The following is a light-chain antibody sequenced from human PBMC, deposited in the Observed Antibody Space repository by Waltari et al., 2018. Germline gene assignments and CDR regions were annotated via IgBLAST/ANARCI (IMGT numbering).Light chain of an antibody. J-gene: IGKJ2*01. Sequence: VVMTQSPLSLPGTLGQPASISCRSSQSLVHSDGNTYLEWFQQRPGQSPRRLIYKVSNRDSGVPDRFSGSGSGTDFTLKISRVEAEDVGLYSCMQVTHWPHTFGQGTSLEI. CDR1: QSLVHSDGNTY. V-gene: IGKV2-30*02. CDR2: KVS. CDR3: MQVTHWPHT.